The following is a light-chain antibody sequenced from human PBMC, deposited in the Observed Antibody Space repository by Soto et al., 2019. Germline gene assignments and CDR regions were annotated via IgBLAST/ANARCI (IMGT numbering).Light chain of an antibody. CDR3: QSYDSIVV. Sequence: NFMLTQPHSVSESPGKTVTISCTRSSGSIASNYVQWYQQRPGSAPTTVIYEDNQRPSGVPDRFSGSIDSSSNSASLTISGLKTEYEADYYCQSYDSIVVFGGGTKLPVL. J-gene: IGLJ2*01. CDR2: EDN. CDR1: SGSIASNY. V-gene: IGLV6-57*04.